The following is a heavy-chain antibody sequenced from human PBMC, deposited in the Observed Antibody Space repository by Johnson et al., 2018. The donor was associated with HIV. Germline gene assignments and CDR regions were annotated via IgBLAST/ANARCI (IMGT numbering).Heavy chain of an antibody. J-gene: IGHJ3*02. CDR1: GFTFSTYG. CDR3: AKDELYDILTGHYSPLFAI. CDR2: MWYDGSNR. D-gene: IGHD3-9*01. V-gene: IGHV3-33*06. Sequence: QEKLVESGGGVVQPGRSLRLSCAASGFTFSTYGMHWVRQAPGKGLEWVAVMWYDGSNRYYADSVKGRLTISRDNSKNTRYLQMNSLRPEDTAVYYCAKDELYDILTGHYSPLFAIWGQGTMGTVSS.